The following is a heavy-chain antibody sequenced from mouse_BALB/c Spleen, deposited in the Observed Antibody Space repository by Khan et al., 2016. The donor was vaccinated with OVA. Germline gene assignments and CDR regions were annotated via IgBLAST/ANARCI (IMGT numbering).Heavy chain of an antibody. V-gene: IGHV2-6-1*01. CDR3: ARQPYYHYNIMDY. D-gene: IGHD2-10*01. Sequence: QVQLQQSGPGLVAPSQSLSITCTISGFSLTNYGVHWVRQPPGKGLEWLVVIWSDGSTTYNSALKSRLTISKDNSESQVFLKMNILQTDDTAMYFCARQPYYHYNIMDYWGQGTSGTVSS. CDR1: GFSLTNYG. CDR2: IWSDGST. J-gene: IGHJ4*01.